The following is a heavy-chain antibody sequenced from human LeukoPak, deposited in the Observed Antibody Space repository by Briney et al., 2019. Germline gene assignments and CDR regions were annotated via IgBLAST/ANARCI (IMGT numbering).Heavy chain of an antibody. J-gene: IGHJ4*02. CDR2: ISGNGGST. D-gene: IGHD6-19*01. Sequence: GGSLRLSCAASGFTFSSYAMHWVRQAPGKGLEYVSGISGNGGSTYYANSVKGRFTISRDNSKNTLYLQMGSLRAEDMAVYYCARGDPRIEVAHFDYWGQGTLVTVSS. CDR1: GFTFSSYA. CDR3: ARGDPRIEVAHFDY. V-gene: IGHV3-64*01.